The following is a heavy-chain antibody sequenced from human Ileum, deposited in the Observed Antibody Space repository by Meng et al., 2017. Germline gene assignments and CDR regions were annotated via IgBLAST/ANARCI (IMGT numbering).Heavy chain of an antibody. CDR1: GDSISSRDW. J-gene: IGHJ4*02. D-gene: IGHD2-21*01. V-gene: IGHV4-4*02. Sequence: QVQLQESGPGLVQPSGTLSLTCAVSGDSISSRDWWSWARQPPGKGLEWIGEISQESGRTNYNPSLKSRVTISLDKSKNQFSLNLNSVTAADTAVYYCVRNEGYSLGDWGQGTLVTVSS. CDR3: VRNEGYSLGD. CDR2: ISQESGRT.